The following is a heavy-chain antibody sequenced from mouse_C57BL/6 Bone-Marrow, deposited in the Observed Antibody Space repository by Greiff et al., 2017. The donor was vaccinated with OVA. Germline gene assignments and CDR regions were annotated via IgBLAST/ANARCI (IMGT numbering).Heavy chain of an antibody. V-gene: IGHV1-82*01. CDR1: GYTFSSSW. CDR3: ATTMAFYFDY. J-gene: IGHJ2*01. Sequence: QVQLQQSGPELVKPGASVKISCKASGYTFSSSWMNWVKQRPGKGLEWIGRIYPGDGDTNYNGKFKGKATLTADKSSSTAYMQLSSLTSEDSAVYFCATTMAFYFDYWGQGTTLTVSS. D-gene: IGHD1-1*02. CDR2: IYPGDGDT.